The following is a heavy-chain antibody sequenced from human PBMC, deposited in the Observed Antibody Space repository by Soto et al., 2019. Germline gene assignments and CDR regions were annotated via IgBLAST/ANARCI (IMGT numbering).Heavy chain of an antibody. CDR1: GFTFVMYA. D-gene: IGHD3-10*01. V-gene: IGHV1-3*01. CDR3: ARAGWFAEGYFDF. J-gene: IGHJ4*02. Sequence: SVKVSCKASGFTFVMYAIHWVRQAPGQGLEWMAWINAGNGHTTYSQNCQGRVTTTRDTSARTVYMELRSLRFEDTATYYCARAGWFAEGYFDFWGQGTPVTVSS. CDR2: INAGNGHT.